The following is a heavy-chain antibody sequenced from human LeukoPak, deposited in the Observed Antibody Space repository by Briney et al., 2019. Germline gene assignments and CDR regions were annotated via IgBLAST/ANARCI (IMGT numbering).Heavy chain of an antibody. CDR2: IYYSGST. J-gene: IGHJ4*02. CDR1: GGSISSYY. D-gene: IGHD2/OR15-2a*01. V-gene: IGHV4-59*01. Sequence: PSETLSLTCTVSGGSISSYYWSWIRQPPGKGLEWIGYIYYSGSTNYNPSLKSRVTISVDTSKNQFSLKLSSVTAADTAVYFCARGEALWYYLDYWGQGSLVTVSS. CDR3: ARGEALWYYLDY.